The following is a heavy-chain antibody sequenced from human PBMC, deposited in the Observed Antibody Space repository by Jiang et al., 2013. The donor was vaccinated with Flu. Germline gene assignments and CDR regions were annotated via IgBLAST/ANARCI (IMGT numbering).Heavy chain of an antibody. J-gene: IGHJ4*02. V-gene: IGHV5-51*03. CDR1: GYTFTSYW. D-gene: IGHD3-22*01. CDR3: ARGSEYYYDSSGHPPDY. CDR2: IYPGDSDT. Sequence: SGAEVKKPGESLKISCQGSGYTFTSYWIAWVRQMPGRGLEWMGIIYPGDSDTRYSPSFQGQVTFSADKSISTAYLQWSSLKASDTAMYYCARGSEYYYDSSGHPPDYWGQGTLVTVSS.